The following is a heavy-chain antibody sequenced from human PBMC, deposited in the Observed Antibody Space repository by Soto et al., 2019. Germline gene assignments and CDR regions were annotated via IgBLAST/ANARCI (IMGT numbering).Heavy chain of an antibody. CDR3: ARLRTSAGDYFDY. CDR2: IYYSGST. D-gene: IGHD6-13*01. CDR1: GGSISSSSYY. V-gene: IGHV4-39*01. J-gene: IGHJ4*02. Sequence: SETLSLTCTVSGGSISSSSYYWGWIRQPPGKGLEWIGSIYYSGSTYYNPSLKSRVTISVDTSKNQFSLKLSSVAAADTAVYYCARLRTSAGDYFDYWGQGTLVTVSS.